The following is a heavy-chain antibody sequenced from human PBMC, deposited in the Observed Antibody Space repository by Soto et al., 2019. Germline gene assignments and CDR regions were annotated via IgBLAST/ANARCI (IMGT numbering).Heavy chain of an antibody. CDR1: GFDFSNAW. Sequence: EVQLVESGGGMVKPGGSLRLSCEAAGFDFSNAWMTWVRQAPGKGLEWVGRIKIKTDGETREYAEAVKGRFTISRDDSKNTMYLQMDSLKTADTALYYCTTSFGGYFDNWGQGTLVTVSS. J-gene: IGHJ4*02. CDR2: IKIKTDGETR. CDR3: TTSFGGYFDN. D-gene: IGHD3-10*01. V-gene: IGHV3-15*01.